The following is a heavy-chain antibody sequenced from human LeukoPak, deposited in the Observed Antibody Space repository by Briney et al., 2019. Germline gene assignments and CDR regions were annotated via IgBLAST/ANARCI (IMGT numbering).Heavy chain of an antibody. CDR1: GGSISSYY. CDR2: IYYSGST. Sequence: SQTLSLTCTVSGGSISSYYWSWIRQPPGKGLEWIGFIYYSGSTNDNPSLRSRVTISVDTSKKQFSLKLSSVTAADTAVYYCARGESPNYYFDYWGQGILVTVSS. CDR3: ARGESPNYYFDY. J-gene: IGHJ4*02. D-gene: IGHD3-16*01. V-gene: IGHV4-59*01.